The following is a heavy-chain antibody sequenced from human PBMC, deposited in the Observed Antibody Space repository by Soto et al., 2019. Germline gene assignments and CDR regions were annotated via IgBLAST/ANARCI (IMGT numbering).Heavy chain of an antibody. CDR2: ILHTGHT. CDR3: GRSPRRVDGKWYVDY. J-gene: IGHJ4*02. CDR1: GDSFSSSNW. Sequence: QVQLQESGPGLVKPSGTLSLSCGVSGDSFSSSNWWTWIRQPPGKGLEWIGDILHTGHTVLSPSLRSRITISIDTSKKEFSLKMTSVTAADTAVYYCGRSPRRVDGKWYVDYWGPGALVIVAS. V-gene: IGHV4-4*02. D-gene: IGHD2-15*01.